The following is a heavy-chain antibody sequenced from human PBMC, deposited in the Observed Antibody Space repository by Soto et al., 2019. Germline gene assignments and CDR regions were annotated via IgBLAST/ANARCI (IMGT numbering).Heavy chain of an antibody. CDR1: GFTFSNYA. CDR2: ISGGGTNT. J-gene: IGHJ4*02. D-gene: IGHD3-22*01. V-gene: IGHV3-23*01. CDR3: ARDPTYFYDSSGYYDY. Sequence: GGSLRLSCAASGFTFSNYAMSWVRQAPGKGLEWVSAISGGGTNTYYADSVKGRFTISRDNAKNTLYLQMNSLRAEDTAVYYCARDPTYFYDSSGYYDYWGQGTLVTVSS.